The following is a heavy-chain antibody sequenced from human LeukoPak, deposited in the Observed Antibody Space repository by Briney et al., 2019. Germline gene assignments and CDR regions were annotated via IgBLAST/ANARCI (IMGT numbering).Heavy chain of an antibody. J-gene: IGHJ4*02. Sequence: ASVKVSCKASGYTFTGYYMHWVRQAPGQGLEWMGWINPNSGATNYAQKFQGRVTMTRDTSISTAYMELSRLRSDDTAVYYCARDGSSWYVDYWGQGTLVTVSS. D-gene: IGHD2-15*01. CDR2: INPNSGAT. CDR3: ARDGSSWYVDY. CDR1: GYTFTGYY. V-gene: IGHV1-2*02.